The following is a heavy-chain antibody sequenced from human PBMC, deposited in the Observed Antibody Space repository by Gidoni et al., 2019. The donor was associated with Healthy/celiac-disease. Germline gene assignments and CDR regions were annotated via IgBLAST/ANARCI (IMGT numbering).Heavy chain of an antibody. CDR2: IYYSGST. CDR1: GGSVSSGSYY. D-gene: IGHD6-19*01. J-gene: IGHJ4*02. V-gene: IGHV4-61*01. CDR3: AREALAVAGNADY. Sequence: QVQLQESGPGLVKPSETLSLTSTVAGGSVSSGSYYWSWIRQPPGKGLEWIGYIYYSGSTNYNPSLKSRVTISVDTSKNQFSLKLSSVTAADTAVYYCAREALAVAGNADYWGQGTLVTVSS.